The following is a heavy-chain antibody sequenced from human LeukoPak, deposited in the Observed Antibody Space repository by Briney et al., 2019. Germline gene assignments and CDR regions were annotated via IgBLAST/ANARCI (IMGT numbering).Heavy chain of an antibody. Sequence: GGSLRLSCAASGFTFSSYAMSWVRQAPGKGLEWVSAISGSGGSTYYADSVKGRFAISRDNSKNTLYLQMNSLRAEDTAVYYCAKDQEGYYDSSGPDYWGQGTLVTVSS. J-gene: IGHJ4*02. CDR1: GFTFSSYA. D-gene: IGHD3-22*01. CDR3: AKDQEGYYDSSGPDY. CDR2: ISGSGGST. V-gene: IGHV3-23*01.